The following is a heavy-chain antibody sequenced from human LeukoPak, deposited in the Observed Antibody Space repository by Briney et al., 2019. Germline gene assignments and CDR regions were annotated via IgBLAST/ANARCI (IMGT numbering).Heavy chain of an antibody. J-gene: IGHJ4*02. CDR3: ARDERIAVAGLDY. Sequence: GASVKVSCKASGGTFSSYAISWVRQAPGQGLEWMGRIIPIFGIANYAQKFQGRVTITADKSMSTAYMELSSLRSEDTAVYYCARDERIAVAGLDYWGQGTLVTVSS. CDR1: GGTFSSYA. V-gene: IGHV1-69*04. CDR2: IIPIFGIA. D-gene: IGHD6-19*01.